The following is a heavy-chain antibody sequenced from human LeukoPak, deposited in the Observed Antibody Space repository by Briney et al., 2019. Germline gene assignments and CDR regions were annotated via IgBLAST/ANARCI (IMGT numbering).Heavy chain of an antibody. CDR3: ARGNQDIVVVPAAMAFDY. D-gene: IGHD2-2*01. Sequence: GGSLRLSCAASGFTFDDYGMSWVRQAPGKGPEWVSGINWNGGSTGYADSVKGRFTISRDNAKNSLYLQMNSLRAEDTALYYCARGNQDIVVVPAAMAFDYWGQGTLVTVSS. J-gene: IGHJ4*02. V-gene: IGHV3-20*04. CDR1: GFTFDDYG. CDR2: INWNGGST.